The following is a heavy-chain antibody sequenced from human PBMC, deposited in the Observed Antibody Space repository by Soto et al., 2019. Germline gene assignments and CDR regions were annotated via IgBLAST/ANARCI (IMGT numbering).Heavy chain of an antibody. V-gene: IGHV1-18*01. J-gene: IGHJ6*02. CDR1: GYTFTSYG. CDR3: ARGGPLGYYYYYGTDV. CDR2: ISAYNGNT. D-gene: IGHD2-15*01. Sequence: ASVKVSCKASGYTFTSYGISWVRQAPGQGLEWMGWISAYNGNTNYAQKLQGRVTMTTDTSTSTAYMELRSLRSDDTAVYYCARGGPLGYYYYYGTDVWGQGTTVTVSS.